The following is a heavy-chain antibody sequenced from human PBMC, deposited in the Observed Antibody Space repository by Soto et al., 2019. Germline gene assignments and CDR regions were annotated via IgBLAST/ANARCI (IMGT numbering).Heavy chain of an antibody. CDR3: AREGGPRSY. CDR2: IRSGSSSK. Sequence: EVQLVESGGGLVQPGGSLRLSCAASGFTFSSYSMNWVHQAPGKGLEWVSFIRSGSSSKYYADSVKGRFTISRDDAKNSLYLQMTNLRAEDTSVYYCAREGGPRSYLGQGTLVTVSS. V-gene: IGHV3-48*01. D-gene: IGHD2-15*01. CDR1: GFTFSSYS. J-gene: IGHJ4*02.